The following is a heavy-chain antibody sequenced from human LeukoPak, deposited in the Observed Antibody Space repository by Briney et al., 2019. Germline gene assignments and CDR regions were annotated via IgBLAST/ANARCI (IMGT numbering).Heavy chain of an antibody. Sequence: GGSLRLSCAASGFTFSSYGMHWVRQAPGKGLEWVALIWYDGGNKYYTDSVKGRLTISRDNSKNTLYLQMNSLRAEDTAVYYCAREGPRGNSQFDYWGQGTLVTVSS. V-gene: IGHV3-33*01. CDR1: GFTFSSYG. J-gene: IGHJ4*02. CDR2: IWYDGGNK. CDR3: AREGPRGNSQFDY. D-gene: IGHD2/OR15-2a*01.